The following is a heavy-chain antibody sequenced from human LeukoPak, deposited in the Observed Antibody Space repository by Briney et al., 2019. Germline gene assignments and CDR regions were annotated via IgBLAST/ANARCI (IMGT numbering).Heavy chain of an antibody. D-gene: IGHD1-1*01. V-gene: IGHV3-23*01. CDR3: AKDATGPEY. Sequence: GGPLRLSCAASGLTFSDYSMTWVRQAPGKGLFWVSGISAGVGSTYYADSVKGRFTISRNNSRNTLYLQMNSLRAEDTAVYYCAKDATGPEYWGQGTLVTVSS. CDR2: ISAGVGST. J-gene: IGHJ4*02. CDR1: GLTFSDYS.